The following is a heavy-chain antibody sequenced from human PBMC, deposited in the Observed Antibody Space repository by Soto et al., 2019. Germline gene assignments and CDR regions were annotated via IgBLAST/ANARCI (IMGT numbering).Heavy chain of an antibody. CDR2: IYHSGRT. D-gene: IGHD2-21*01. V-gene: IGHV4-30-2*01. CDR1: GASISNGDYS. Sequence: SETLSLTCAVSGASISNGDYSWSWIRQPPGKGLEWIGYIYHSGRTIYNPSLKSRVTISIDRSKDQFSLKLNSVTAADTAVYYCAKDVRWGYYWGQGTLVTVSS. J-gene: IGHJ4*02. CDR3: AKDVRWGYY.